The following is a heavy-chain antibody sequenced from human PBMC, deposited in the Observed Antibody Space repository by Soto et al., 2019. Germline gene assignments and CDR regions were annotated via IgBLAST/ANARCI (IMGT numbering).Heavy chain of an antibody. CDR3: ARRYGGAFDI. D-gene: IGHD4-17*01. Sequence: QVQLQESGPGLVKPSETLSLTCTVSGGSISSWYWSWIRQPPGKGLEWIGYIFYSGSTNYNPSLKXRVTISVDTSKNQFSLKLSSVTAADTAVYYCARRYGGAFDIWGPGTMVTVSS. J-gene: IGHJ3*02. CDR2: IFYSGST. V-gene: IGHV4-59*08. CDR1: GGSISSWY.